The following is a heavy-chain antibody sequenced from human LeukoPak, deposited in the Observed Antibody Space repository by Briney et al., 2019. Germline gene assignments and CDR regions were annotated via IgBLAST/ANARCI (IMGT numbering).Heavy chain of an antibody. V-gene: IGHV3-23*01. CDR1: GFSFSNYA. Sequence: GGSLRLSCAASGFSFSNYAMRWVRQVPGKGLEWVSLIVSSSGSTFYADSVKGRFTISRDNSKNTLYLQMNSLRAEDTAVYYCAKGAYDYVELGYFDYWGQGTLVTVSS. J-gene: IGHJ4*02. D-gene: IGHD5-12*01. CDR2: IVSSSGST. CDR3: AKGAYDYVELGYFDY.